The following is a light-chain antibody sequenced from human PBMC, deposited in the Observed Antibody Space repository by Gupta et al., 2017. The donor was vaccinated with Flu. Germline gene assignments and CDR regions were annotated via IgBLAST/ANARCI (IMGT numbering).Light chain of an antibody. CDR2: KDT. J-gene: IGLJ2*01. V-gene: IGLV3-25*03. CDR3: QSADSTATSVI. Sequence: GQTARITCSGDALPKQYVSWYQQKPGQAPVVLIYKDTERPSGIPERFSGSSSGAVVALTISGVQAEDEADYYCQSADSTATSVIFGGGTKLT. CDR1: ALPKQY.